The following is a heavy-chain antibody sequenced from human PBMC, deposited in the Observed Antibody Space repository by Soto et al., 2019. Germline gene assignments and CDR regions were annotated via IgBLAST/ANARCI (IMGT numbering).Heavy chain of an antibody. V-gene: IGHV1-69*02. Sequence: GASVKVSCKASGGTFSSYTISWVRQAPGQGLEWMGRIIPILGIANYAQKFQGRVTITADKSTSTAYMELSSLRSEDTAVYYCATRSLVGPHFDYWGQGTLVTVSS. CDR1: GGTFSSYT. J-gene: IGHJ4*02. CDR3: ATRSLVGPHFDY. CDR2: IIPILGIA. D-gene: IGHD1-26*01.